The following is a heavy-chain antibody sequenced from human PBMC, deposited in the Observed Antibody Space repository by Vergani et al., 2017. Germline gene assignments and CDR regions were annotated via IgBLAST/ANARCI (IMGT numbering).Heavy chain of an antibody. CDR3: ARGRYCSSTSCYLDAFDI. V-gene: IGHV4-39*07. CDR2: IYYSGST. CDR1: GGSISSSSYY. D-gene: IGHD2-2*01. J-gene: IGHJ3*02. Sequence: QLQLQESGPGLVKPSETLSLTCTVSGGSISSSSYYWGWIRQPPGKGLEWIGSIYYSGSTYYNPSLKSRVTISVDTSKNQFSLKLSSVTAADTAVYYCARGRYCSSTSCYLDAFDIWGQGTMVTVSS.